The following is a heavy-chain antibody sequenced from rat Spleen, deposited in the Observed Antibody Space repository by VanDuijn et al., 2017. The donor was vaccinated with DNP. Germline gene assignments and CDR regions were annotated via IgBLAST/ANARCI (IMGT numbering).Heavy chain of an antibody. CDR1: GFTFTDFY. D-gene: IGHD3-8*01. CDR2: VSHEGSST. CDR3: TSNPHVRTAAPFDY. Sequence: EVQLVESGGGLVQPGGSMKLSCAASGFTFTDFYMAWVRQAPKKGLEWVASVSHEGSSTYYEDSVKGRFSLSRDNAKSTLYLQLNSLRSEDTATYYCTSNPHVRTAAPFDYWGQGVMVTVSS. J-gene: IGHJ2*01. V-gene: IGHV5-22*01.